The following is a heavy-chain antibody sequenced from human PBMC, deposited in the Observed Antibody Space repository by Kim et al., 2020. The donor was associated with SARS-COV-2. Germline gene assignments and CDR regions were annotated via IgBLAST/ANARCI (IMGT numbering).Heavy chain of an antibody. J-gene: IGHJ4*02. V-gene: IGHV4-31*03. CDR3: ARGSSGYYFDY. Sequence: TLSLTCTVSGGSISSGGYYWSWIRQHPGKGLEWIGYIYYSGSTYYNPSLKSRVTISVDTSKNQFSLKLSSVTAADTAVYYCARGSSGYYFDYWGQGTLVTVSS. CDR1: GGSISSGGYY. D-gene: IGHD3-22*01. CDR2: IYYSGST.